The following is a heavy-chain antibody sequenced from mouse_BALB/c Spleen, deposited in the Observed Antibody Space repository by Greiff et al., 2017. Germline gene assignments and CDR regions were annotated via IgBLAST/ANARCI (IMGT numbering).Heavy chain of an antibody. CDR3: AGWLLRGDYAMDY. D-gene: IGHD2-3*01. V-gene: IGHV14-3*02. CDR1: GFNIKDTY. CDR2: IDPANGNT. J-gene: IGHJ4*01. Sequence: VQLQQSGAELVKPGASVKLSCTASGFNIKDTYMHWVKQRPEQGLEWIGRIDPANGNTKYDPKFQGKATITADTSSNTAYLQLSSLTSEDTAVYYCAGWLLRGDYAMDYWGQGTSVTVSS.